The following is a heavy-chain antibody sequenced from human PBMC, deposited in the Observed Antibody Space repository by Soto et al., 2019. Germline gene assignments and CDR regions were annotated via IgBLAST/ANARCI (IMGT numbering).Heavy chain of an antibody. D-gene: IGHD2-15*01. CDR3: ARDGGGSSAFDI. CDR2: IIPIFGTA. V-gene: IGHV1-69*13. Sequence: SVKVSCKASGGTFSSYAISWVRQAPGQGLEWMGGIIPIFGTANYAQKFQGRVTMTANDSTSTAYMELSSLRSEDTAVYYCARDGGGSSAFDIWGQGTMVTVSS. J-gene: IGHJ3*02. CDR1: GGTFSSYA.